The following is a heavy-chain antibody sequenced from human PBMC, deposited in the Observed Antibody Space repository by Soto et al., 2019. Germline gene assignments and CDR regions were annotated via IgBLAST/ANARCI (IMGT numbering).Heavy chain of an antibody. V-gene: IGHV1-69*06. J-gene: IGHJ3*02. CDR3: ARDGGNRGGDPLCAFDI. CDR2: IIPIFGTA. CDR1: GGTFSSYA. D-gene: IGHD2-21*02. Sequence: ASVKVSCKASGGTFSSYAISWVRQAPGQGLEWMGGIIPIFGTANYAQKFQGRVTITADKSTSTAYMELSSLRSEDTAVYYCARDGGNRGGDPLCAFDIWGQGTMVTVSS.